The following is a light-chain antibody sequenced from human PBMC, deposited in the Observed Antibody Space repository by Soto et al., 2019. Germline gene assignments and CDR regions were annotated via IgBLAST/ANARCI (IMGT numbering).Light chain of an antibody. V-gene: IGKV3-15*01. CDR2: VAS. J-gene: IGKJ2*01. CDR1: QSVSSN. CDR3: QQYNNCPYT. Sequence: EIVMTQSPATLSVSPGERATLSCRASQSVSSNLAWYQQKPGLAPRLLIYVASTRATGIPARFSGSGSGTEFTLTISSLQSEDFAVYYCQQYNNCPYTFGQGTKLEIK.